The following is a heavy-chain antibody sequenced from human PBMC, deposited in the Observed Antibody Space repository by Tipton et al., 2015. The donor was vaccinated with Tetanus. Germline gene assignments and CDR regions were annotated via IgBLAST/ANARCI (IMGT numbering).Heavy chain of an antibody. CDR1: GGSSSSFY. CDR3: ARDSYYSSRWSFADY. J-gene: IGHJ4*02. D-gene: IGHD3-22*01. Sequence: TLSLTCAVSGGSSSSFYWSWIRQHPGKGLEWIGYIYFTGTTYYNPSLESRLTISIDTSKNQFSLELTSVTAADTAVYYCARDSYYSSRWSFADYWGQGTLVTVSS. V-gene: IGHV4-31*11. CDR2: IYFTGTT.